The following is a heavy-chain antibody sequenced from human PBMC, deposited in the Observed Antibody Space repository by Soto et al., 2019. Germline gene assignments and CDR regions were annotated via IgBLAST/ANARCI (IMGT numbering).Heavy chain of an antibody. J-gene: IGHJ3*02. CDR2: ISWNSGSI. CDR1: GVTFDDYA. Sequence: GGSLRLSCAASGVTFDDYAMHWVRQAPGKGLEWVSGISWNSGSIGYADSVKGRFTISRDNAKNSLYLQMNSLRAEDTALYYCAKDMSYGSGSYTAFDIWGQGTMVTVSS. CDR3: AKDMSYGSGSYTAFDI. V-gene: IGHV3-9*01. D-gene: IGHD3-10*01.